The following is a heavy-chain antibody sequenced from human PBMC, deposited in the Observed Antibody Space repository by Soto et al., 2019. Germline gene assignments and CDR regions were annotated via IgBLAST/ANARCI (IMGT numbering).Heavy chain of an antibody. V-gene: IGHV1-2*02. CDR2: INPKSGGT. Sequence: ASVKVSCKASGYTFTVYYMHWVRQAPGQGLEWMGWINPKSGGTMYPQKFQGRVTMTWDTSISTAYMALTRLRSDDTAVYYCARDLAKGGGSAGFDYWDQGTLVSASS. J-gene: IGHJ4*02. CDR3: ARDLAKGGGSAGFDY. CDR1: GYTFTVYY. D-gene: IGHD1-26*01.